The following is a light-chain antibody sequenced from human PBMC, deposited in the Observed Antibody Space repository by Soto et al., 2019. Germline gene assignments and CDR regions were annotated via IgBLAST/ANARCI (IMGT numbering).Light chain of an antibody. Sequence: QSALTQPASLSGSPGQSITISCTGTSSDIGAYDYVSWFQQHPGKAPKLMISEVNNRPSGVSNRFSGSTSGNTASLTISGLQTEDEADYYCSSYTSSDTYVFGTGTKLTVL. J-gene: IGLJ1*01. V-gene: IGLV2-14*01. CDR2: EVN. CDR3: SSYTSSDTYV. CDR1: SSDIGAYDY.